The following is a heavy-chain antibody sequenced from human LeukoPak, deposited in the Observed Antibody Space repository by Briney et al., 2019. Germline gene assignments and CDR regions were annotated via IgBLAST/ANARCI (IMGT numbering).Heavy chain of an antibody. D-gene: IGHD6-6*01. CDR3: ARGPLRSIAARPDAFDI. CDR2: ISGSGGST. J-gene: IGHJ3*02. V-gene: IGHV3-23*01. CDR1: GFTFSSYA. Sequence: GGSLRLSCAASGFTFSSYAMSWVRQAPGKGREWVSAISGSGGSTYYADSVKGRFTISRDNSKNTLYLQMNSLRAEDTAVYYCARGPLRSIAARPDAFDIWGQGTMVTVSS.